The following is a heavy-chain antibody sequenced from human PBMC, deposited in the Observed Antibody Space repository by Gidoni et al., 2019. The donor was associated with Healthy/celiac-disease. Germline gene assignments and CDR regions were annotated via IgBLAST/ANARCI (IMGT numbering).Heavy chain of an antibody. CDR3: ARKGPTFGGSRRAFDI. CDR2: INHSGST. D-gene: IGHD3-16*01. Sequence: QVQLQQWGAGLLKPSETLSLTCAVYGGSFSGYYWSWIRQPPGKGLEWIGEINHSGSTNYNPSLKSRVTISVDTAKNQFSLKLSSVTAADTAVYYCARKGPTFGGSRRAFDIWGQGTMVTVSS. J-gene: IGHJ3*02. V-gene: IGHV4-34*01. CDR1: GGSFSGYY.